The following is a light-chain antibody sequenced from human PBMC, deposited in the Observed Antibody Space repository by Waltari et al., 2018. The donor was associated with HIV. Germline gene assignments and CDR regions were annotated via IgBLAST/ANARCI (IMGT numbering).Light chain of an antibody. Sequence: IVLTQSPESLAVSRGERATINCKASQNILYSYNNKHYLAWYQQTPGQPPKLLISWASNRESGVPDRFSGSGSGTEFTLISTSLQAEDVAVYFCQQYYRTPRTFGGGTKVEIK. CDR2: WAS. CDR3: QQYYRTPRT. V-gene: IGKV4-1*01. J-gene: IGKJ4*01. CDR1: QNILYSYNNKHY.